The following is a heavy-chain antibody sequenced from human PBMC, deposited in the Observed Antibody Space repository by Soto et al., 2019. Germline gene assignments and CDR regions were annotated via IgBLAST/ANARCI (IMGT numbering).Heavy chain of an antibody. CDR1: GFTFRSYA. Sequence: QPGGSLRLSCAASGFTFRSYAMSWARQAPGKGLEWVSAISGSGGGTYYADSVKGRFTISRDNSKNTLYLQMNSLRAEDTAVYFCAKAAAAGPLYSSGWPYYYYYVLDVWGQGTTVIVSS. CDR2: ISGSGGGT. V-gene: IGHV3-23*01. D-gene: IGHD6-19*01. CDR3: AKAAAAGPLYSSGWPYYYYYVLDV. J-gene: IGHJ6*02.